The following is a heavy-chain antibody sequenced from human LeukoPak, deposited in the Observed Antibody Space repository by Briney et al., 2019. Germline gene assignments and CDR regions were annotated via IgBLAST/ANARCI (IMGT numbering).Heavy chain of an antibody. CDR2: IYYSGST. J-gene: IGHJ5*02. V-gene: IGHV4-59*01. D-gene: IGHD3-10*01. CDR3: ARAAGIDYYGSGTLNWFDP. CDR1: GGSISSFY. Sequence: SETLSLTCTVSGGSISSFYWSWIRQPPGKGLEWIGYIYYSGSTNYNPSLKSRVTISVDTSKNQFSLKLSSVTAADTAVYYCARAAGIDYYGSGTLNWFDPWGQGTLVTVSS.